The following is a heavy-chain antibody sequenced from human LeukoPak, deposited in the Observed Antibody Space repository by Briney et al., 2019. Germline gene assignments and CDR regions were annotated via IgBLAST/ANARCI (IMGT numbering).Heavy chain of an antibody. CDR2: INAGGNYT. CDR1: GFTFRNDA. Sequence: GGSLTLSCAASGFTFRNDAMSWVRQAPGKGLEWVSSINAGGNYTYYADSVKGRLTISRDNSKNTLYLQMNSLRAEDTAVYYCAKGRRGFYDSSGYLYIFDYWGQGTLVTVSS. D-gene: IGHD3-22*01. J-gene: IGHJ4*02. CDR3: AKGRRGFYDSSGYLYIFDY. V-gene: IGHV3-23*01.